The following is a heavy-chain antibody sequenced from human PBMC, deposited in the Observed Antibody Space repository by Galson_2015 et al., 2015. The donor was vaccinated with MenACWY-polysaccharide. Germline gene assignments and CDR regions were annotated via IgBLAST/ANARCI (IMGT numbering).Heavy chain of an antibody. CDR1: GFTFSSYT. CDR3: ANPGLSTGRASDVDP. Sequence: SLRLSCAASGFTFSSYTMSWVRQAPGKGLEWVSAISGSGASAYYADSVMGRFTISRDNSRNTLYLQMNSLRAEDTAIYYCANPGLSTGRASDVDPWGQGTLVTVSS. CDR2: ISGSGASA. J-gene: IGHJ5*02. D-gene: IGHD2-2*01. V-gene: IGHV3-23*01.